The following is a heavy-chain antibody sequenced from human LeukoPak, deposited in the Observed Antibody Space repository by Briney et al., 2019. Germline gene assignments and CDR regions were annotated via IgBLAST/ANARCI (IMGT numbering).Heavy chain of an antibody. J-gene: IGHJ4*02. D-gene: IGHD4-17*01. CDR3: ARGLGELHDYGASGNFDY. Sequence: SETLSLTCTVSGGSISSSSYYWGWIRQPPGKGLEWIGSIYYSGSTYYNPSLKSRVTISVDTSKNQFSLKLSSVTAADTAVYYCARGLGELHDYGASGNFDYWGQGTLVTVSS. CDR2: IYYSGST. V-gene: IGHV4-39*01. CDR1: GGSISSSSYY.